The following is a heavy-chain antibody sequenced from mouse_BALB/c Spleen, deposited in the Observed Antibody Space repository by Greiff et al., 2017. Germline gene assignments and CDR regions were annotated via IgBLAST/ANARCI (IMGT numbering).Heavy chain of an antibody. CDR1: GYTFTDYE. V-gene: IGHV1-15*01. CDR2: IDPETGGT. CDR3: TRGSYWDYAMDY. J-gene: IGHJ4*01. D-gene: IGHD2-10*01. Sequence: VQLKESGAELVRPGASVTLSCKASGYTFTDYEMHWVKQTPVHGLEWIGAIDPETGGTAYNQKFKGKATLTADKSSSTAYMELRSLTSEDSAVYYCTRGSYWDYAMDYWGQGTSVTVSS.